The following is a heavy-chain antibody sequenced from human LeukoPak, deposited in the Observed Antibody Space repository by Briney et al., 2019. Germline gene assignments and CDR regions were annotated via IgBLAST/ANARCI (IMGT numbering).Heavy chain of an antibody. V-gene: IGHV3-21*01. CDR3: AREGEPYSSSWYSY. CDR1: GFTFSSYD. CDR2: ISSSSTYI. J-gene: IGHJ4*02. D-gene: IGHD6-13*01. Sequence: GGSLRLSCAASGFTFSSYDMNWVRQAPGKGLEWVSSISSSSTYIYYADSVKGRFTISRDNAKNSLYLQMNSLRAEDTAVYYCAREGEPYSSSWYSYWGQGTLVTVSS.